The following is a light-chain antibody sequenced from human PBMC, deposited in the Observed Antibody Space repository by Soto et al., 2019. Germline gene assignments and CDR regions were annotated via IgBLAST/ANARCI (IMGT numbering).Light chain of an antibody. CDR1: LAITNA. CDR3: QQFNSFPLP. CDR2: DAS. J-gene: IGKJ4*01. V-gene: IGKV1-13*02. Sequence: AVQLTQSPSSLSASVADRVTITCRASLAITNALAWYQQKPGKATKLLIYDASSLESGVPSRFSGSGSGTNFTLTIRSMQPEDVATYDCQQFNSFPLPFGGGTKVQLK.